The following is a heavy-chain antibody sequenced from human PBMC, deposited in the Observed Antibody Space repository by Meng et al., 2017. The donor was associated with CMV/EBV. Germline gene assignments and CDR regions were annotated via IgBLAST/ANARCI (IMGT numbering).Heavy chain of an antibody. CDR1: GGSISSSSYY. Sequence: GSLRPSCTVPGGSISSSSYYWGWIRQPPGKGLEWIGSIYYSGSTYYNPSLKSRVTISVDTSKNQFSLKLSSVTTADTAVYYCARLAAAGLATLDYWGQGTLVTVSS. CDR3: ARLAAAGLATLDY. V-gene: IGHV4-39*01. J-gene: IGHJ4*02. CDR2: IYYSGST. D-gene: IGHD6-13*01.